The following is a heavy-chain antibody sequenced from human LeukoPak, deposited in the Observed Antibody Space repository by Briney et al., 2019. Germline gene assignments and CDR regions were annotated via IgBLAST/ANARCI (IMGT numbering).Heavy chain of an antibody. CDR1: GGTFSSYA. J-gene: IGHJ3*02. D-gene: IGHD3-10*01. Sequence: SVKVSCKASGGTFSSYAISWVRQAPGQGLEWMGGIIPIFGTTNYAQKFQGRVTITADESTSTAYMELSSLRSEDTAVYYCARDKYYGSGSYQGSAFDIWGQGTMVTVSS. V-gene: IGHV1-69*13. CDR2: IIPIFGTT. CDR3: ARDKYYGSGSYQGSAFDI.